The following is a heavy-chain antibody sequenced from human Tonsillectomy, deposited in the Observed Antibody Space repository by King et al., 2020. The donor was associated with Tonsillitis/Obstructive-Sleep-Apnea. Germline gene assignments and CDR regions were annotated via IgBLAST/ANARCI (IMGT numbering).Heavy chain of an antibody. D-gene: IGHD3-3*01. CDR1: GGSISSYY. V-gene: IGHV4-59*01. CDR3: ARGGDLWSGYSLDY. J-gene: IGHJ4*02. CDR2: IYYIWSS. Sequence: VQLQESGPGLVKPSETLSLTCTVSGGSISSYYWSWIRQPPGKGLEWIGNIYYIWSSNYNPSLKSRVTISLDTSKNQFSLKLSSVTAADTAVYFCARGGDLWSGYSLDYWGQGTLVTVPS.